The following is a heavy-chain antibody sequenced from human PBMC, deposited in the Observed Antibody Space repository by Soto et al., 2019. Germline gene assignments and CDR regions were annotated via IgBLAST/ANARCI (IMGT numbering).Heavy chain of an antibody. D-gene: IGHD3-3*01. Sequence: PGGSLRLSCAASGFTFSSYAMHWVRQAPGKGLEWVAVISYDGSNKYYADSVKGRFTISRDNSKNTLYLQMNSLRAEDTAVYYCARDSPDPSTIFGVVIYYYYGMDVWGQGTTVTVS. V-gene: IGHV3-30-3*01. CDR1: GFTFSSYA. J-gene: IGHJ6*02. CDR2: ISYDGSNK. CDR3: ARDSPDPSTIFGVVIYYYYGMDV.